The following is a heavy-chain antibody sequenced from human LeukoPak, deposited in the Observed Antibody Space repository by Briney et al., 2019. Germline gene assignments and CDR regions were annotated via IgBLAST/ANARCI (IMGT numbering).Heavy chain of an antibody. CDR2: IDPNSGGT. J-gene: IGHJ4*02. CDR1: GYTFTGYY. V-gene: IGHV1-2*02. D-gene: IGHD3-22*01. Sequence: GASVKVSCKASGYTFTGYYMHWVRQAPGQGLEWMGWIDPNSGGTNYAQKFQGRVTMTRDTSISTAYMELSRLRSDDTAVYYCARGSRHNYYDSSGYGTHFDYWGQGTLVTVSS. CDR3: ARGSRHNYYDSSGYGTHFDY.